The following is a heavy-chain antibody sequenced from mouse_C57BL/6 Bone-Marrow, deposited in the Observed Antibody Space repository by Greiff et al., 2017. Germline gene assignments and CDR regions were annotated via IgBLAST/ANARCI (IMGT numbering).Heavy chain of an antibody. V-gene: IGHV7-1*01. CDR2: SRNKANDYTT. J-gene: IGHJ4*01. CDR3: ARDSYYGRYAMDY. D-gene: IGHD1-1*01. CDR1: GFTFSDFY. Sequence: EVKLVESGGGLVQSGRSLRLSCATSGFTFSDFYMEWVRLAPGKGLGWIAASRNKANDYTTEYSASVKGRFIVSRDTSQSILYLQMNALRAEDTAIYYCARDSYYGRYAMDYWGQGTSVTVSS.